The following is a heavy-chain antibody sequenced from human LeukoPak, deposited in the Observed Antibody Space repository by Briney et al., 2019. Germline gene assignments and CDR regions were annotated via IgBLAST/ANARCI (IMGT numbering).Heavy chain of an antibody. CDR1: GFTFSSYE. V-gene: IGHV3-48*03. CDR3: ARVPAGIFRSRVYGLDV. J-gene: IGHJ6*02. CDR2: ISSSGSTI. D-gene: IGHD6-19*01. Sequence: PGGSLRLSCAASGFTFSSYEMNWVRQAPGKGLEWVSYISSSGSTIYYADSVKGRFTISRDNAKNSLYLQMNSLRAEDTAVYYCARVPAGIFRSRVYGLDVWGQGTTVTVSS.